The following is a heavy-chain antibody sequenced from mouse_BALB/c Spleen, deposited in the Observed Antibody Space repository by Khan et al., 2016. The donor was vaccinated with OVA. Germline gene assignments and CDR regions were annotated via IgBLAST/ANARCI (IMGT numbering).Heavy chain of an antibody. CDR2: VSTGGHYT. V-gene: IGHV5-6*01. Sequence: EVELVESGGDVVKPGGSLKLSCAASGFTFSTYGMSWVRQTPDKRLEWVATVSTGGHYTYNPDTVKGRFTISRDNAKNTLYLQMSSLKSEDTDMFYCARLAYYYDSEGFAYWGQGTLVTVSA. J-gene: IGHJ3*01. D-gene: IGHD1-1*01. CDR1: GFTFSTYG. CDR3: ARLAYYYDSEGFAY.